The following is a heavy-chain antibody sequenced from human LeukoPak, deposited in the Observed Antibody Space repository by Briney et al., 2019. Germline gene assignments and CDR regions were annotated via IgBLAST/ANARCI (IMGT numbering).Heavy chain of an antibody. Sequence: GRSLRLSCAASGFTFRKYAMHWVRQAPGKGLEWISIISESGVITYYADSVKGRFNISRDNSKNTLYLQMNSLRAEDTAVYYCAKVGRDVAAAGPYYFDYWGQGTLATVSS. CDR3: AKVGRDVAAAGPYYFDY. V-gene: IGHV3-23*01. J-gene: IGHJ4*02. CDR1: GFTFRKYA. D-gene: IGHD6-13*01. CDR2: ISESGVIT.